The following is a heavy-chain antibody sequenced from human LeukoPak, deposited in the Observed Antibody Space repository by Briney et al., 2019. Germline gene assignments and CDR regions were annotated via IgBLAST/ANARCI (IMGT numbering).Heavy chain of an antibody. J-gene: IGHJ4*02. CDR1: GFTFSSYS. D-gene: IGHD1-26*01. V-gene: IGHV3-21*04. CDR2: ISSSSSYI. CDR3: ASLQGSFMGSYYMVDY. Sequence: GGSLRLSCAASGFTFSSYSTNWVRQAPGKGLEWVSSISSSSSYIYYADSVKGRFTISRDNAKNSLYLQMNSLRAEDTAVYYCASLQGSFMGSYYMVDYWGQGTLVTVSS.